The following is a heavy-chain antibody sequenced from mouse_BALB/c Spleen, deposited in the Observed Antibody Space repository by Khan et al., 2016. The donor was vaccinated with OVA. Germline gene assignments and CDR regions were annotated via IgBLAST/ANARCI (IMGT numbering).Heavy chain of an antibody. J-gene: IGHJ4*01. CDR2: INTYTGEP. CDR3: ARPPYFSYVMVY. D-gene: IGHD2-10*01. Sequence: QIQLVAVWTELKKPGETVKISCKASGKTFTNYGMNWVKQAPGKGLKWMGWINTYTGEPTYADDFKGRFAFSLEASARTAYLQINNLKDEDTATYFCARPPYFSYVMVYWGQGTSVTVSS. V-gene: IGHV9-3-1*01. CDR1: GKTFTNYG.